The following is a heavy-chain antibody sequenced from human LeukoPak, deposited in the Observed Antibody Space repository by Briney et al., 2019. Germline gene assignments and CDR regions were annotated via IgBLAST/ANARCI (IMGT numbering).Heavy chain of an antibody. CDR2: IYTSGST. CDR3: ARDRGYSYAFDY. CDR1: GGSISSYY. Sequence: SETLSLTCTVSGGSISSYYCSWIRQPAGKGLEWIGRIYTSGSTNYNPSLKSRVTISIDTSKNQFSLKLNSVTAADTAVYYCARDRGYSYAFDYWGQGTMVTVCS. V-gene: IGHV4-4*07. J-gene: IGHJ4*02. D-gene: IGHD5-18*01.